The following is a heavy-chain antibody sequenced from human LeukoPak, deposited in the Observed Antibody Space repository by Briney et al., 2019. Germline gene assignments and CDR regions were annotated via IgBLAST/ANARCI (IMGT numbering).Heavy chain of an antibody. V-gene: IGHV3-23*01. CDR3: AKGSRGSCSRTYCYPFDY. Sequence: AGGSLRLSCAASGFTFSSYAMSWVRQIPGKGLEWVSATSGSDAGTYYADSVKGRFTISRDNSKNTLYLQMNRLRAEDTAVYYCAKGSRGSCSRTYCYPFDYWGQGTLVTVSS. D-gene: IGHD2-2*01. J-gene: IGHJ4*02. CDR2: TSGSDAGT. CDR1: GFTFSSYA.